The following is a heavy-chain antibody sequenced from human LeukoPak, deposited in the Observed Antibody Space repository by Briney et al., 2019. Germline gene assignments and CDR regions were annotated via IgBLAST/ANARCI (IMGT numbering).Heavy chain of an antibody. CDR3: ARGREYQLPEEYYFDY. CDR2: IYHSGST. Sequence: SGTLSLTCAVSGGSISSSNWWSWVRPPPGKGLEWIGEIYHSGSTNYNPSPKSRVTISVDKSKNQFSLKLSSVTAADTAVYYCARGREYQLPEEYYFDYWGQGTLVTVSS. V-gene: IGHV4-4*02. D-gene: IGHD2-2*01. J-gene: IGHJ4*02. CDR1: GGSISSSNW.